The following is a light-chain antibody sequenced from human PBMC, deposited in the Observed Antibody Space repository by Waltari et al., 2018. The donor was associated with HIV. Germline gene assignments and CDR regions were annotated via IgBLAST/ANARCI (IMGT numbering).Light chain of an antibody. J-gene: IGLJ2*01. CDR1: SGSIASSY. Sequence: NFMLTQPHSVSESPGKTVTISCTRSSGSIASSYAQWYQKRPGSSPTTVIYEDYQRPSGVPDRFSGSIDSSSNSASLSISGLKTDDEADYYCQSYDTNNVIFGGGTKLTVL. V-gene: IGLV6-57*01. CDR2: EDY. CDR3: QSYDTNNVI.